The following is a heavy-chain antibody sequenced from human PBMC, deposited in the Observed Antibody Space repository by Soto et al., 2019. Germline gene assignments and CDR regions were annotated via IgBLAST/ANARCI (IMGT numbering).Heavy chain of an antibody. Sequence: EASVKVSCKASGYAFTSYGISWVRQAPGQGLEWMGWISAYNGNTNYAQKLQGRVTMTTDTSTSTAYMELRSLRSDDTAVYYCARVGPIFGVVIMGYFDYWGQGTLVTVSS. V-gene: IGHV1-18*01. CDR3: ARVGPIFGVVIMGYFDY. CDR2: ISAYNGNT. J-gene: IGHJ4*02. D-gene: IGHD3-3*01. CDR1: GYAFTSYG.